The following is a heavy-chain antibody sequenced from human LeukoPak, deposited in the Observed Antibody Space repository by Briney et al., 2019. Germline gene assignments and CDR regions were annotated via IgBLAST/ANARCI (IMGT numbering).Heavy chain of an antibody. Sequence: GGSLRLSCAASGLTFSSYAMSWVRQAPGKGLEWVSTISGSGGNTYFADSVKGRFTISRDNSKNTLYLQMNSLRAEDTAVYYCASRRGYDYFYYMDVWGKGTTVTISS. CDR1: GLTFSSYA. CDR3: ASRRGYDYFYYMDV. D-gene: IGHD5-12*01. CDR2: ISGSGGNT. V-gene: IGHV3-23*01. J-gene: IGHJ6*03.